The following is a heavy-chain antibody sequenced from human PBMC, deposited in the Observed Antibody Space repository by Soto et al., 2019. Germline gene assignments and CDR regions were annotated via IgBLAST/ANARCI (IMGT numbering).Heavy chain of an antibody. Sequence: QVQLVQSGAEVKKPGSSVKVSCTASGGTFSSYAISWVRQAPGQGLEWMGGIIPIFGTANYAQKFQGRVTITADESTSTAYMELSSLRSEDTAGYYRARERHDSSGYYYFDYWGQGTLVTVSS. D-gene: IGHD3-22*01. CDR1: GGTFSSYA. CDR2: IIPIFGTA. V-gene: IGHV1-69*12. CDR3: ARERHDSSGYYYFDY. J-gene: IGHJ4*02.